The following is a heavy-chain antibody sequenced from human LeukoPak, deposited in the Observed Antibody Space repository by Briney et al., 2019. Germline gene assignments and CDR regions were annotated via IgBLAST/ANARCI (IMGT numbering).Heavy chain of an antibody. J-gene: IGHJ4*02. V-gene: IGHV4-34*01. CDR2: INHSGST. Sequence: SETLSLTCAVYGGSFSGDFWSWIRQSPGKGLEWIGEINHSGSTNYNPSLKSRVTISVDTSKNQFSLKLSSVTAADTAVYYCARGEYYGSGSYFGYWGQGTLVTVSS. CDR1: GGSFSGDF. CDR3: ARGEYYGSGSYFGY. D-gene: IGHD3-10*01.